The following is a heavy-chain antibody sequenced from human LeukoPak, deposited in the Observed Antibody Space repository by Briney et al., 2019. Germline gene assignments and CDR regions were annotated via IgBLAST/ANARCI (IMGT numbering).Heavy chain of an antibody. Sequence: GASVKVSCKASGYTFTGYYMHWVRQAPGQGLEWMGWINPNSGGTNYAQKFQGRVTMTRDTSISTAYMELNRLRSDDTAVYYCASHAYCSGGSCYFTFDYWGQGTLVTVSS. D-gene: IGHD2-15*01. CDR3: ASHAYCSGGSCYFTFDY. J-gene: IGHJ4*02. CDR1: GYTFTGYY. V-gene: IGHV1-2*02. CDR2: INPNSGGT.